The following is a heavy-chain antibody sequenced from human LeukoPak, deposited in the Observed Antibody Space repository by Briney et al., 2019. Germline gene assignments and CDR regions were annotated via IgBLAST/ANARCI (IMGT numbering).Heavy chain of an antibody. CDR2: ISGSGGNT. V-gene: IGHV3-23*01. D-gene: IGHD6-19*01. CDR1: GFTFANYA. J-gene: IGHJ4*02. Sequence: GSLRLSCAASGFTFANYAMTWVRQAPGEGLQWVSMISGSGGNTYYADSVKGRFTISRDNAKNSLYLQMNSLRAEDTAVYYCARGYSSGYFDYWGQGTLVTVSS. CDR3: ARGYSSGYFDY.